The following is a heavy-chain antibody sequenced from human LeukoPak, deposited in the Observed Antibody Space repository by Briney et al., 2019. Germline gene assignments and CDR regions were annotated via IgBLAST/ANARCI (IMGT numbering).Heavy chain of an antibody. D-gene: IGHD1-26*01. CDR2: VSFSGNT. J-gene: IGHJ4*02. V-gene: IGHV4-61*01. CDR3: VREAAVGYYFDS. Sequence: SQTLSLTCTVSGGSISSGSYYWNWIRQPPGKGLEWLGYVSFSGNTNYNSSLKSRLTISVDPSKNQFFLNLTSPTAADTAVYYCVREAAVGYYFDSWGQGTLVTVSS. CDR1: GGSISSGSYY.